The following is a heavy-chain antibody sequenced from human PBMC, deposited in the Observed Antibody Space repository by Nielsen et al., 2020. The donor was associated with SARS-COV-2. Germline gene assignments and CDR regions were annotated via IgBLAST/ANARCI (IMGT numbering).Heavy chain of an antibody. J-gene: IGHJ4*02. CDR1: GYTLTELS. V-gene: IGHV1-24*01. CDR2: FDPEDGET. CDR3: ATHFAISGSYLSYY. D-gene: IGHD1-26*01. Sequence: ASVKVSCKVSGYTLTELSMHWVRQAPGKGLEWMGGFDPEDGETIYAQKFQGRVTMTEDTSTDTAYMELSSLRSEDTAVYYCATHFAISGSYLSYYWGQGTLVTVSS.